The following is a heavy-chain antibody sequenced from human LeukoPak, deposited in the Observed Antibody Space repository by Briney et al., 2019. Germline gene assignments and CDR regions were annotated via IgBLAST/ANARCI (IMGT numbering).Heavy chain of an antibody. J-gene: IGHJ4*02. V-gene: IGHV3-21*01. CDR2: ISSSSSYI. Sequence: SGGSLRLSCAASGFTFSSYSMNWVRQAPGKGLEWVSSISSSSSYIYYADSVKGRFTISRDNAKNSLYLQMNSLRAEDTAVYYCARGGPGVGALYYFDYWGQGTLVTVSS. CDR3: ARGGPGVGALYYFDY. D-gene: IGHD1-26*01. CDR1: GFTFSSYS.